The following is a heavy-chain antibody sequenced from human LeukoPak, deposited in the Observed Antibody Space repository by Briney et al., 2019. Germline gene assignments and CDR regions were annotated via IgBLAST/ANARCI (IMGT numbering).Heavy chain of an antibody. V-gene: IGHV3-23*01. CDR1: GFTFSSYA. Sequence: GGSLRLSCAASGFTFSSYAMSWVCQAPGKGLEWVSAISGSGGSTYYADSVKGRFTISRDNSKNTLYLQMNSLRAEDTAVYYCAKGDRYGDYYFDYWGQGTLVTVSS. D-gene: IGHD4-17*01. CDR2: ISGSGGST. J-gene: IGHJ4*02. CDR3: AKGDRYGDYYFDY.